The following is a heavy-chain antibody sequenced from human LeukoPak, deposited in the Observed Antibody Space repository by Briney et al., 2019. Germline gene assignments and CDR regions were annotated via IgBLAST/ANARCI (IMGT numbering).Heavy chain of an antibody. J-gene: IGHJ6*03. V-gene: IGHV3-48*02. CDR1: GFTFSSYD. D-gene: IGHD1-26*01. CDR2: ISSSGSTI. Sequence: GGTLRLSCGASGFTFSSYDMSWVRQAPGKGLEWVSYISSSGSTIYYADSVKGRFTISRDNAKSSLYLQMNSLRDEDTAVYYCARDPYSGNYGDYYYYYMDVWGKGTTVTISS. CDR3: ARDPYSGNYGDYYYYYMDV.